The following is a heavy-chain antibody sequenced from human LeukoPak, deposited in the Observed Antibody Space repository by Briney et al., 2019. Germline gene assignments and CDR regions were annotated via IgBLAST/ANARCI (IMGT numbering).Heavy chain of an antibody. Sequence: GGSLRLSCAASGFTFSSYAMSWVRQAPGKGLEWVSAISGSGGSTYYADSVRGRFTISRDNSKNTLYLQMNSLRAEDTAVYYCATLTIVVVPAAKDDAFDIWGQGTMVTVSS. D-gene: IGHD2-2*01. CDR1: GFTFSSYA. CDR3: ATLTIVVVPAAKDDAFDI. V-gene: IGHV3-23*01. J-gene: IGHJ3*02. CDR2: ISGSGGST.